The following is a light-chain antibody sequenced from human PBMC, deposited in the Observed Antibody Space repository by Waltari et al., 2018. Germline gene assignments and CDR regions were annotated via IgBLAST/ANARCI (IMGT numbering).Light chain of an antibody. V-gene: IGLV2-14*01. CDR1: SSDVGGYNY. J-gene: IGLJ2*01. Sequence: QSALTQPASVSGSPGQSITISCTGTSSDVGGYNYVSWYQQHPGKAPKLMIYDFSKRPSGVATRFSSSKSGNTASLTISGLQAEDEADYYCSSYTSSSTVVFGGGTKLTVL. CDR3: SSYTSSSTVV. CDR2: DFS.